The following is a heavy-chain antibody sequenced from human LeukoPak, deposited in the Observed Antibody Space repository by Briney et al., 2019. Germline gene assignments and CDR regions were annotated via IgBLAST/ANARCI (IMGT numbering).Heavy chain of an antibody. CDR2: INHSGST. CDR3: ARARHYDFWSGREDYYYGMDV. V-gene: IGHV4-34*01. J-gene: IGHJ6*02. D-gene: IGHD3-3*01. Sequence: SETLSLTCAVYGGSFSGYYWSWIRQPPGKGLEWIGEINHSGSTNYNPSLKSRVTISVDTSKNQFSLRLSSVTAADTAVYYCARARHYDFWSGREDYYYGMDVWGQGTTVTVSS. CDR1: GGSFSGYY.